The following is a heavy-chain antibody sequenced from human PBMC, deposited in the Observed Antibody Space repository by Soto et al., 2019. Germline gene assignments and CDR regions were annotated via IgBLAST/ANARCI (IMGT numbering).Heavy chain of an antibody. V-gene: IGHV4-39*01. D-gene: IGHD3-10*01. CDR2: FFIGGNT. Sequence: PLETLSLTCTVSGGSITGGSISSTTYYWGWMRQPPGKGLEWIASFFIGGNTYYNPSLKSRVTTSVDTSKNQFSLKLSSVTAADTAVYYCAGTPSTTGSGSYYYGMDVWGQGTTVT. CDR1: GGSITGGSISSTTYY. J-gene: IGHJ6*02. CDR3: AGTPSTTGSGSYYYGMDV.